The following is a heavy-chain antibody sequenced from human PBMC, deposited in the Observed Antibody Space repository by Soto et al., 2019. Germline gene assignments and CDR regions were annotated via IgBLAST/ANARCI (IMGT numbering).Heavy chain of an antibody. CDR3: AKYRRTDAEGYTFDY. CDR1: GDSISGYY. J-gene: IGHJ4*02. Sequence: SETLSLTCTVSGDSISGYYWSWIRQPPGKGLEWIGYIYYSGSTNYNPSLKGRVTMSVDTSKNQFSLKLTSVTAADTAMYFCAKYRRTDAEGYTFDYWGQGALVTVSS. CDR2: IYYSGST. V-gene: IGHV4-59*01. D-gene: IGHD2-2*02.